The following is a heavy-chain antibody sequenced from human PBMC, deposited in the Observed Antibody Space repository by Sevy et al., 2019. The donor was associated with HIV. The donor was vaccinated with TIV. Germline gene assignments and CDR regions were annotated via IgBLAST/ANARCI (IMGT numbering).Heavy chain of an antibody. CDR1: GFSFDDYT. D-gene: IGHD3-3*01. J-gene: IGHJ3*02. CDR3: ARDRRGYFHKSGYLISDAFDI. CDR2: ITWNGDST. Sequence: GGSLRLSCAASGFSFDDYTMNWVRQAPGKGLEWVSGITWNGDSTAYAESVEGRFTVSRDNAKSSLYLHMDSLRAEDTAVDYCARDRRGYFHKSGYLISDAFDIWGQGTMVTVSS. V-gene: IGHV3-20*04.